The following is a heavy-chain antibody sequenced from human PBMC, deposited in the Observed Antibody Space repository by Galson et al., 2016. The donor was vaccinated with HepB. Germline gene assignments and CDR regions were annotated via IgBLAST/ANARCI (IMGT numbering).Heavy chain of an antibody. CDR2: IKQDGSER. Sequence: SLRLSCAGSGFFFPTYWMTWVRQAPGKGLEWVANIKQDGSERYYVDSVKGRFTISRDNAKSSLYLQMNSLRAEDTAVYFCASLFRAEAGTVDYWGQGTLVTVSS. CDR3: ASLFRAEAGTVDY. D-gene: IGHD6-13*01. V-gene: IGHV3-7*01. CDR1: GFFFPTYW. J-gene: IGHJ4*02.